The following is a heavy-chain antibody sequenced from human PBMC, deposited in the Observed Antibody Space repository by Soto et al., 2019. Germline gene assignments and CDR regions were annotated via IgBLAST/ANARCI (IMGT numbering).Heavy chain of an antibody. Sequence: QVQLVQSGAEVKKPGASVKVSCKASGGTFSSYAISWVRQAPGQGLEWMGGSIPIFGTANYAQQFQGRVTITADESTSTAYMELSSLRSEDTAVYYCARAGGARRFDPWGQGTLVTVSS. CDR2: SIPIFGTA. CDR3: ARAGGARRFDP. D-gene: IGHD3-16*01. V-gene: IGHV1-69*01. J-gene: IGHJ5*02. CDR1: GGTFSSYA.